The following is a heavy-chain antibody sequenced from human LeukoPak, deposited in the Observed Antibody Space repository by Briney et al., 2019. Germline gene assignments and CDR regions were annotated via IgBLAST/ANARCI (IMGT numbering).Heavy chain of an antibody. CDR2: INPNSGAT. D-gene: IGHD2-15*01. J-gene: IGHJ4*02. V-gene: IGHV1-2*02. CDR1: GYTLTAYY. Sequence: GASVKVSCKASGYTLTAYYMHWVRQAPGQGLEWMGWINPNSGATNYAQKFQGRVTMTRDTSISTAYMELSRLRSDDTAVYYCAPAPDISYYFDYWGQGTLVTVSS. CDR3: APAPDISYYFDY.